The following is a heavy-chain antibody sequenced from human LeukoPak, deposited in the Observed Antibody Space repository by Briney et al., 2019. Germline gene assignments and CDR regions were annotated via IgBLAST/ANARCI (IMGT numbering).Heavy chain of an antibody. CDR3: ARQTVAAAGSSLDY. D-gene: IGHD6-13*01. CDR2: IYYSGST. V-gene: IGHV4-39*01. CDR1: GGSISSSSYY. Sequence: SETLSLTCTVSGGSISSSSYYWGWIRQPPGKGLEWIGSIYYSGSTYYNPSLNSRVTISVDTSKNQFSLKLSSVTAADTAVYYCARQTVAAAGSSLDYWGQGTLVTVSS. J-gene: IGHJ4*02.